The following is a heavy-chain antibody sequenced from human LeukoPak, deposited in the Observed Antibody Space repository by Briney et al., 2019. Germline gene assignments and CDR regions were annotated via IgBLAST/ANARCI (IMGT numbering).Heavy chain of an antibody. CDR2: IKSKTDGRTT. V-gene: IGHV3-15*01. D-gene: IGHD2-2*01. CDR3: TTDRVVPPASLAY. Sequence: GGSLRLSCAASGFIFSNAWMSWVRQAPGKGLEWVGRIKSKTDGRTTDYAAPVKGRFTISRDDSKNTLHLQMNSLQTEDTDVYYCTTDRVVPPASLAYWGQGTLVTVSS. J-gene: IGHJ4*02. CDR1: GFIFSNAW.